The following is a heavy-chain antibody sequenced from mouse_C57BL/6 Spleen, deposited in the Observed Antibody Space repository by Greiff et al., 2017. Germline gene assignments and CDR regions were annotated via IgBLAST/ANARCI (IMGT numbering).Heavy chain of an antibody. J-gene: IGHJ4*01. CDR1: GYAFSSSW. Sequence: VQLQQSGPELVKPGASVKISCKASGYAFSSSWMNWVKQRPGKGLEWIGRIYPGDGDTNYNGKFKGKATLTADKSSSTAYMQLSSLTSEDSAVYFCARSGDYGSLYYYAMDYWGQGTSVTVSS. D-gene: IGHD1-1*01. CDR3: ARSGDYGSLYYYAMDY. V-gene: IGHV1-82*01. CDR2: IYPGDGDT.